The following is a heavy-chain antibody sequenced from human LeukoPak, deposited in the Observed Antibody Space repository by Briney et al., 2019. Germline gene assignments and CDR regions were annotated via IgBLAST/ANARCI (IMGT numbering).Heavy chain of an antibody. Sequence: GGSLRLSCAASGFTFSSYWMHWVRQAPGKGLVWVSRINSYGSSTSYADCVRRRFTIPRDNPKHTLYLPMNSLRAEDTAVYYCARSPMVRGVEYFDYWGQGTLVTVSS. CDR1: GFTFSSYW. J-gene: IGHJ4*02. V-gene: IGHV3-74*01. D-gene: IGHD3-10*01. CDR2: INSYGSST. CDR3: ARSPMVRGVEYFDY.